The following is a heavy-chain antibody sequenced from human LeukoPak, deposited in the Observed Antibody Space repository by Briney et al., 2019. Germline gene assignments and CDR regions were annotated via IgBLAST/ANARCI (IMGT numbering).Heavy chain of an antibody. CDR1: GGSFSGYY. V-gene: IGHV4-34*01. CDR3: ARGMVVPAAIPVRSYYGMDV. J-gene: IGHJ6*02. CDR2: IDHSGST. Sequence: PSETLSLTCAVYGGSFSGYYWSWLRQPPGKGLEWIGEIDHSGSTNYNPSLKSRVTISVDTSKDQFSLKLSSVTAADTAVYYCARGMVVPAAIPVRSYYGMDVWGQGATVTVSS. D-gene: IGHD2-2*02.